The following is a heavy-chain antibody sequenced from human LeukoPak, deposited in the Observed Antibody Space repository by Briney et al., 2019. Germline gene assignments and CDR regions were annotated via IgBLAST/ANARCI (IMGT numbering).Heavy chain of an antibody. CDR3: ARLMDRARRDAFDI. V-gene: IGHV3-48*01. D-gene: IGHD2-2*03. CDR1: GFTFSNYN. Sequence: GGSLRLSCTASGFTFSNYNMNWVCQAPGKGLDWVSYISSSGSTKNYADSVKGRFTVSRDNAWNSLYLQMNSLRAEDTAVYYCARLMDRARRDAFDIWGQGTMVTVSS. J-gene: IGHJ3*02. CDR2: ISSSGSTK.